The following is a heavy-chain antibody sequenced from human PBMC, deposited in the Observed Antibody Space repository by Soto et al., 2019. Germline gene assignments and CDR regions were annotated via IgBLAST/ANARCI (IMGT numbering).Heavy chain of an antibody. CDR1: GGSFSGYY. Sequence: SETLSLTCTVFGGSFSGYYWTWIRQSPGKGLEWIGHIYNSDNTNYYPSLKSRVSISLETSNKQFSLTLRSVTAADTAVYYCTRRVFTRYNGLDVWGQGTTVTVSS. CDR3: TRRVFTRYNGLDV. CDR2: IYNSDNT. D-gene: IGHD3-10*01. J-gene: IGHJ6*02. V-gene: IGHV4-59*12.